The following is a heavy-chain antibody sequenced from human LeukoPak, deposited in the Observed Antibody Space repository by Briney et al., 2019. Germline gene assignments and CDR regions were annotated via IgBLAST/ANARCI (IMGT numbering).Heavy chain of an antibody. J-gene: IGHJ4*02. V-gene: IGHV3-30-3*01. D-gene: IGHD6-6*01. CDR1: GFTFSSYA. Sequence: GGSLRLSCAASGFTFSSYAMHWVRQAPGKGLEWVAVISYDGSNKYYADSAKGRFTISRDNSKNTLYLQMNSLRAEDTAVYYCARERVSSSSSPFDYWGQGTLVTVSS. CDR3: ARERVSSSSSPFDY. CDR2: ISYDGSNK.